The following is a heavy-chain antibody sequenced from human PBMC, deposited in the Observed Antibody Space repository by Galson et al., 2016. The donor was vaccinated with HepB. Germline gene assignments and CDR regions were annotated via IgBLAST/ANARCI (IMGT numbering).Heavy chain of an antibody. Sequence: SLRLSCAVSGFTVGNNYMTWVRQAPGKGLEYVSCIYSGGNTHYADSVKGRFTISRDNSKNTLYLQMNSLSAEDTAMYYCATHAHGDGGGQGTLVTVSS. CDR3: ATHAHGDG. D-gene: IGHD2-8*01. V-gene: IGHV3-53*01. CDR2: IYSGGNT. J-gene: IGHJ4*02. CDR1: GFTVGNNY.